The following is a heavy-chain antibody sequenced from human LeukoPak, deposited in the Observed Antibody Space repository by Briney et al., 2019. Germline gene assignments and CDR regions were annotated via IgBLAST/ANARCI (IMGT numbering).Heavy chain of an antibody. D-gene: IGHD1-26*01. CDR2: ISGTADTT. V-gene: IGHV3-23*01. J-gene: IGHJ6*03. Sequence: ISGTADTTKYADSVKGRFTISRDNSKNMLYLQMNSLRAEDTAVYYCAKGWDNFYFYYYMDVWGKGTMVTVSS. CDR3: AKGWDNFYFYYYMDV.